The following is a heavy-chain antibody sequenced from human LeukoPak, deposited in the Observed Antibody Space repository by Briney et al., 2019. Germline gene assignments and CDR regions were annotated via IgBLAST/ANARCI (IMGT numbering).Heavy chain of an antibody. J-gene: IGHJ4*02. V-gene: IGHV3-7*03. CDR1: GFTFSSYW. CDR3: AKADYGDYGGFDY. D-gene: IGHD4-17*01. CDR2: IKQDGSEK. Sequence: GGSLRLSCAASGFTFSSYWMSWVRQAPGKGLEWVANIKQDGSEKYYVDSVKGRFTISRDNAKNSLYLQMNSLRAEDTAVYYCAKADYGDYGGFDYWGQGTLVTVSS.